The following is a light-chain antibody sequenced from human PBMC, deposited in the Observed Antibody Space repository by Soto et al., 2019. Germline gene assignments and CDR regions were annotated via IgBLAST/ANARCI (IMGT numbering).Light chain of an antibody. V-gene: IGKV3-20*01. J-gene: IGKJ1*01. CDR1: QSVTSH. CDR3: QQYGSSPST. CDR2: GAS. Sequence: EIVLTQSPATLSVSPGESATLSCRASQSVTSHLAWYQQKPGQAPRLLIFGASTRATGIPARFSGSGSGTDFTLTISRLEPEDFAVYYCQQYGSSPSTFGQGTKVDIK.